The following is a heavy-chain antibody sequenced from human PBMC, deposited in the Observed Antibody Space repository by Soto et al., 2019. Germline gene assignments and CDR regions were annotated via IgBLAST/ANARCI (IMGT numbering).Heavy chain of an antibody. V-gene: IGHV3-23*01. CDR1: GFTFSSYA. CDR3: AKQHHSSSWERYFDY. CDR2: ISGSGGST. Sequence: GGSLRLSCGAAGFTFSSYAMSWVRQAPGKGLGLVSAISGSGGSTYYADSVKGRFTISRDNSKNTLYLQMNSLRAEDTAVYYCAKQHHSSSWERYFDYWGQGTLVTVSS. J-gene: IGHJ4*02. D-gene: IGHD6-13*01.